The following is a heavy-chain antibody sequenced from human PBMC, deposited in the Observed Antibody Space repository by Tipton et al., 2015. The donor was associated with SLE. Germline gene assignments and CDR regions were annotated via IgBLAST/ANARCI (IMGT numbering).Heavy chain of an antibody. CDR1: VTPSIVTT. Sequence: TLSSPALSLVTPSIVTTGVGSGSPQGRDWSGSVTSITVGPPTTTPPLKSRVTISIDTSKNQFSLKLRSVTAADTAVYYCARLPNDAFDIWGQGTMVTVSS. CDR3: ARLPNDAFDI. J-gene: IGHJ3*02. CDR2: SITVGPP. V-gene: IGHV4-59*11.